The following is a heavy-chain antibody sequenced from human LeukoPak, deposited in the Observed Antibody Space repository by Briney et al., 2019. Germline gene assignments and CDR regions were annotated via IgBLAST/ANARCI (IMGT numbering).Heavy chain of an antibody. Sequence: SETLSLTCTVSGGSISSYYWSWIRQPAGKGLEWIGRIYTGGSTKYNPSFQGRVTMSLDTSKNQFSLRLSSVTAADTAIYYCAKYKFGSDYFSNWGQGTLVTVSS. CDR1: GGSISSYY. V-gene: IGHV4-4*07. CDR3: AKYKFGSDYFSN. CDR2: IYTGGST. D-gene: IGHD2/OR15-2a*01. J-gene: IGHJ4*02.